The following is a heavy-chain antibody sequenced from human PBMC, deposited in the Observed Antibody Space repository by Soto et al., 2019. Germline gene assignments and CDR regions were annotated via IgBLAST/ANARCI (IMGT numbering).Heavy chain of an antibody. CDR1: GGTFSSYA. CDR2: IIPIFGTA. V-gene: IGHV1-69*13. J-gene: IGHJ4*02. CDR3: ARDYYDSSGEGDY. Sequence: EASVKVSCKASGGTFSSYAISWVRQAPGQGLEWMGGIIPIFGTANYAQKFQGRVTITADESTSTAYMELSSLRSEDTAVYYCARDYYDSSGEGDYWGQGTLVTVSS. D-gene: IGHD3-22*01.